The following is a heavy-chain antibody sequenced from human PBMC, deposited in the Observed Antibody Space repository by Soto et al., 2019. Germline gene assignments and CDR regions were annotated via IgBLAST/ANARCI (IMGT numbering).Heavy chain of an antibody. D-gene: IGHD4-17*01. Sequence: EVQLVESGGGLVQPGGSLRLSCAASGFTFSSYWMSWVRQAPGKGLEWVANIKQDGSEKYYVDSVKGRFTISRDNAKNSLYLQLNSLRAEETAVYYCARVETYGRYFFDCWGQGTLVTVSS. V-gene: IGHV3-7*04. J-gene: IGHJ4*02. CDR3: ARVETYGRYFFDC. CDR2: IKQDGSEK. CDR1: GFTFSSYW.